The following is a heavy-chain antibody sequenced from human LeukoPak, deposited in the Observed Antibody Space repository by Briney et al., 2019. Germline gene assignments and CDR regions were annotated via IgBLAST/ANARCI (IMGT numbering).Heavy chain of an antibody. CDR2: IYTSGST. Sequence: PSETLTLTCTVSGGSISSGSYYWSWIRQPPGKELEWIGRIYTSGSTNYNPSLKSRVTISVDTSKNQFSLKLSSVTAADTAVYYCAREGRLYSSSWYDYWGQGTLVTVSS. J-gene: IGHJ4*02. D-gene: IGHD6-13*01. CDR3: AREGRLYSSSWYDY. V-gene: IGHV4-61*02. CDR1: GGSISSGSYY.